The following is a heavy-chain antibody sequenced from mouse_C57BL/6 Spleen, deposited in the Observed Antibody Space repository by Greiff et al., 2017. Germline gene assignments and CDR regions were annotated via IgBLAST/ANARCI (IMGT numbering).Heavy chain of an antibody. V-gene: IGHV1-26*01. Sequence: EVQLQQSGPKLVKPGASVKISCKASGYTFTDYYMNWVKQSHGKSLEWIGDINPNNGGTSYNQKFKGKATLTVDKSSSTAYMELRSLTSEDSAVYYCARLRAYWGQGTLVTVSA. D-gene: IGHD1-1*01. CDR1: GYTFTDYY. CDR2: INPNNGGT. J-gene: IGHJ3*01. CDR3: ARLRAY.